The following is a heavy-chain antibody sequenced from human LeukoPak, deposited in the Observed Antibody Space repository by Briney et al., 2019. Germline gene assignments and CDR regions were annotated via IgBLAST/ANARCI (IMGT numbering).Heavy chain of an antibody. CDR1: GGSISSYY. V-gene: IGHV4-59*01. CDR2: IYYSGST. CDR3: AGGVAARRPYYYYGMDV. J-gene: IGHJ6*02. D-gene: IGHD6-6*01. Sequence: SETLSLTCTVSGGSISSYYWSWIRQPPGKGLEWIGYIYYSGSTNYNPSLKSRVTISVDTSKNQFSLKLSSVTAADTAVYYCAGGVAARRPYYYYGMDVGGQGTRVPVSS.